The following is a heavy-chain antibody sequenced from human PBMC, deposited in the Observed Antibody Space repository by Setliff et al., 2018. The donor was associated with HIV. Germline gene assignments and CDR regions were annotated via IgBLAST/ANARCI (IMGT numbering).Heavy chain of an antibody. Sequence: SETLSLTCSIFYGSINNHYWTWIRQPPGKGLEWIGYINYRGNTYYNPAVKSRVTISMDTSTNQFSLRLDSVTAADTDVYYCARGLLVNDADPFDYWGQGALVTVSS. V-gene: IGHV4-59*11. J-gene: IGHJ4*02. CDR3: ARGLLVNDADPFDY. CDR2: INYRGNT. CDR1: YGSINNHY. D-gene: IGHD2-8*02.